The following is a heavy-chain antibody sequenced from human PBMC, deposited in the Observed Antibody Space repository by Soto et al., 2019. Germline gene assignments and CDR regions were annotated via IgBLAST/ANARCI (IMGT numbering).Heavy chain of an antibody. J-gene: IGHJ5*01. V-gene: IGHV3-21*01. CDR3: ARGIAVAGTWWFDS. CDR2: VSSGSSYI. Sequence: GGSLRLSCEASGFTFSRVSMNWVRQVPGKGLEWVASVSSGSSYIYSADSLKGRFTISRDDDKNSLYLQMNSLRAEDTAVYYCARGIAVAGTWWFDSWGQGTPVTVSS. D-gene: IGHD6-19*01. CDR1: GFTFSRVS.